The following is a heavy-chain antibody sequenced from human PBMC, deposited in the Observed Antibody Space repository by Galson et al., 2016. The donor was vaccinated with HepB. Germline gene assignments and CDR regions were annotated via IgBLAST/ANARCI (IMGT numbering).Heavy chain of an antibody. D-gene: IGHD1-26*01. CDR3: ARDSGDLDAFDI. CDR1: GGSISGDDYY. J-gene: IGHJ3*02. CDR2: VYFSGSP. V-gene: IGHV4-31*03. Sequence: PLSLTCTVSGGSISGDDYYWSWIRQHPGKSLEWIGYVYFSGSPYYNPSLKSRVTISVDTSKNHFSLRLSSVTAADTAVYFCARDSGDLDAFDIWGQGTMVTVSS.